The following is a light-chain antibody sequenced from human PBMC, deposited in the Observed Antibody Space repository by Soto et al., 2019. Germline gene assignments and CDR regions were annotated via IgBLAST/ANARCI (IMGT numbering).Light chain of an antibody. J-gene: IGKJ3*01. V-gene: IGKV1-33*01. CDR2: DAS. CDR3: QHYDNLPRVT. Sequence: DIQMTQFPSSLSASVGDRVTISCQASQDISNYLIWYQQKPGKAPKLLIYDASNLETGVPSRFSGSGSGADFTLTISGLQPEDTATYYCQHYDNLPRVTFGPGTKVEIK. CDR1: QDISNY.